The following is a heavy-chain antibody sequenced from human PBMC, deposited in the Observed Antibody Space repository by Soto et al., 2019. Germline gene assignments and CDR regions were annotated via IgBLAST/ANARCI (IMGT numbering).Heavy chain of an antibody. V-gene: IGHV3-23*01. D-gene: IGHD2-15*01. CDR2: ISGTTGGT. CDR3: AKRVVVSGATYYFDY. Sequence: EVQLLESGGGLVQPGGSLRLSCAASGFTFSNYAMSWVRQAPGKGLEWVSAISGTTGGTFYADSVKGRFTISRDNSRNTLYLQMNSLRPEDTALYYCAKRVVVSGATYYFDYWGHGTLVTVSS. CDR1: GFTFSNYA. J-gene: IGHJ4*01.